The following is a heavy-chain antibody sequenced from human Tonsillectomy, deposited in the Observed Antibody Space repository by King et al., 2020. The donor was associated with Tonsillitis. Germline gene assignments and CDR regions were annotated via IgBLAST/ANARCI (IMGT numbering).Heavy chain of an antibody. CDR3: ARDHSTVFGVAHFDL. V-gene: IGHV4-61*02. J-gene: IGHJ4*02. CDR1: GGSISSASYY. Sequence: QVQLQESGPGLVRPSQTLSLTCTVSGGSISSASYYWSWIRQPAGKGLEWIGRMYTSGSTNYNPSLKSRVTISVDTSKNQFSLTLSSVTAADTAVYYCARDHSTVFGVAHFDLWGQGILVTVSS. D-gene: IGHD3-3*01. CDR2: MYTSGST.